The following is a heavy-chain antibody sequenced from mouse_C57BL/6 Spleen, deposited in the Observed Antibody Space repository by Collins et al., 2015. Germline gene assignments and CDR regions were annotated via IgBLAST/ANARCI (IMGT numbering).Heavy chain of an antibody. D-gene: IGHD1-1*01. CDR1: GYTFTDYY. J-gene: IGHJ2*01. CDR2: INPYNGGT. Sequence: EVQLQQSGPVLVKPGASVKTSCKASGYTFTDYYMNWVKQSHGKSLEWIGVINPYNGGTSYNQKFKGKATLTVDKSSSTAYMELNSLTSEDSAVYYCAREGYYGTFDYWGQGTTLTVSS. CDR3: AREGYYGTFDY. V-gene: IGHV1-19*01.